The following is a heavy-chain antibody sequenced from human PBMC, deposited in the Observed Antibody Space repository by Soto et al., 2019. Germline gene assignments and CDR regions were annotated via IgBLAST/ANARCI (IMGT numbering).Heavy chain of an antibody. CDR1: GGSISSYY. CDR2: IHYSGRT. Sequence: SETLSLTCTVSGGSISSYYWSWIRQPPGKGLEWIGYIHYSGRTKYHPSLKSRVTISVDTSKDQFSLRLSSVTAADTAVYYCARQGFGPLHGLVDVWGQGTTVTVSS. CDR3: ARQGFGPLHGLVDV. J-gene: IGHJ6*02. D-gene: IGHD3-10*01. V-gene: IGHV4-59*01.